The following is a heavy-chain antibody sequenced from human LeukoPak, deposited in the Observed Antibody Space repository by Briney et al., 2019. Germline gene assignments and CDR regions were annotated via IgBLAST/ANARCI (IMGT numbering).Heavy chain of an antibody. CDR2: IIPIFGTA. D-gene: IGHD3-3*01. J-gene: IGHJ6*02. V-gene: IGHV1-69*13. CDR3: ASRSRYYDFWSGNTGYYYYGMDV. Sequence: SVKVSCKASGGTFSSYAISWVRQAPGQGVEWMGGIIPIFGTANYAQKSQGRVTITADDSTSTAYMELSSPRSEDTAVYYCASRSRYYDFWSGNTGYYYYGMDVWGQGTTVTVSS. CDR1: GGTFSSYA.